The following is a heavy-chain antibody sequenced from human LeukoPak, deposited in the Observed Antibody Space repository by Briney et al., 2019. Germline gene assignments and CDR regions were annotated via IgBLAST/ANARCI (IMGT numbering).Heavy chain of an antibody. Sequence: GGSLRLSCAASGFTVSSNYMSWVRQAPGKGLEWVSVIYSGGNTYYADSVKGRFTISRDNSKNTLYLQMNSLRAEDTALYYCARSVPDYTRFDYWGQGALVTVSS. CDR2: IYSGGNT. CDR3: ARSVPDYTRFDY. D-gene: IGHD4-11*01. CDR1: GFTVSSNY. J-gene: IGHJ4*02. V-gene: IGHV3-53*01.